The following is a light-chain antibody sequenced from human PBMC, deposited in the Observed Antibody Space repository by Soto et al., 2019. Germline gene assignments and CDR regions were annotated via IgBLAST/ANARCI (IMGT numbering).Light chain of an antibody. CDR2: DAS. CDR1: QGINNY. CDR3: QQYENLPT. J-gene: IGKJ5*01. Sequence: DIQMTQSPSAMSASVGNRFTITCRASQGINNYLNWYQQKPGRAPKLLIYDASNLEAGVPSRFRGSGSGTDFTFTISRLQPEDIATYYCQQYENLPTFGQGARREIK. V-gene: IGKV1-33*01.